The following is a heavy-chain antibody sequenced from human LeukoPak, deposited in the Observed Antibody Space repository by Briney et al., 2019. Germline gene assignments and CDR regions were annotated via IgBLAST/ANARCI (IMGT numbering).Heavy chain of an antibody. CDR1: GYTFIAHN. D-gene: IGHD4-23*01. CDR3: ARDHTPRGWPGVVTGPNWFDP. V-gene: IGHV1-2*02. J-gene: IGHJ5*02. CDR2: INGNSGGT. Sequence: GASVKVSCKASGYTFIAHNIYWVRQAPGQGLEWMGWINGNSGGTKYAQKFQDRVTMTRDTSISTAYMELTRLTSDDTAVYYCARDHTPRGWPGVVTGPNWFDPWGQGTLVTVSS.